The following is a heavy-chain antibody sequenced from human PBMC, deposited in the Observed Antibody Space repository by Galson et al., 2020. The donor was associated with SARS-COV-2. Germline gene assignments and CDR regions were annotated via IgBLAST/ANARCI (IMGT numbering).Heavy chain of an antibody. Sequence: GESLKISCAASGFTLSSFGMHWVRQAPGRGLEWVAVISYDATNKYYADSVKGRFSISRDNSKNTLYLQMNSLRAEDTAVYYCAKPPTSGGMGLFRLNFCGMDVWGHGTTVTVSS. CDR3: AKPPTSGGMGLFRLNFCGMDV. CDR2: ISYDATNK. V-gene: IGHV3-30*18. J-gene: IGHJ6*02. D-gene: IGHD1-26*01. CDR1: GFTLSSFG.